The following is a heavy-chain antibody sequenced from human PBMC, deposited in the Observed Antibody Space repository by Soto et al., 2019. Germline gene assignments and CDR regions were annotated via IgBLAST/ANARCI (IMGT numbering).Heavy chain of an antibody. J-gene: IGHJ4*02. CDR2: IIPIFGTA. Sequence: QVQLVQSGAEVKKPGSSVKVSCKASGGTFSSYAISWVRQAPGQGLEWMGGIIPIFGTANYAQKFQGRVTMXXDXSXXTAYMELSSLRSEDTDVYYCARADVYYGSGGGIDYWGQGTLVTVSS. CDR1: GGTFSSYA. CDR3: ARADVYYGSGGGIDY. D-gene: IGHD3-10*01. V-gene: IGHV1-69*12.